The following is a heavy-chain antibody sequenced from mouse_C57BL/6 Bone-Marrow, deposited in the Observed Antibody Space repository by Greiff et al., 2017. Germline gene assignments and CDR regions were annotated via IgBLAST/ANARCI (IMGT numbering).Heavy chain of an antibody. Sequence: SGPELVKPGASVKISCKASGYTFTDYYINWVKQRPGQGLEWIGWIFPGSGSTYYNEKFKGKATLTVDKSSSTAYMLLSSLTSEDSAVYFCARETTVVATGYFDYWGQGTTLTVSS. CDR3: ARETTVVATGYFDY. D-gene: IGHD1-1*01. CDR1: GYTFTDYY. V-gene: IGHV1-75*01. CDR2: IFPGSGST. J-gene: IGHJ2*01.